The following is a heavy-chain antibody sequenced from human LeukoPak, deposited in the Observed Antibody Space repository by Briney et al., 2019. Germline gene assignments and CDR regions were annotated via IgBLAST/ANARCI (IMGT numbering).Heavy chain of an antibody. J-gene: IGHJ4*02. CDR3: AKSEVVGATGHDY. Sequence: GRSLRLSCAASGFTFSSYAMSWVRQAPGKGLEWVSAISGSGGSTYYADSVKGRFTISRDNSKNTLYLQMNSLRAEDTAIYYCAKSEVVGATGHDYWGQGTLVTVSS. CDR2: ISGSGGST. D-gene: IGHD1-26*01. CDR1: GFTFSSYA. V-gene: IGHV3-23*01.